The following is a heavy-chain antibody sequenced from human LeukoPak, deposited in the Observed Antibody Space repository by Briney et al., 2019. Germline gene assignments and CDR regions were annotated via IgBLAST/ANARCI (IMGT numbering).Heavy chain of an antibody. J-gene: IGHJ5*02. CDR3: AREDFWSGPNWFDP. CDR2: INPNSGGT. Sequence: ASVKVSCKASGYTFTGYYMHWVRQAPGQGLEWMGRINPNSGGTNYAQKFQGGVTMTRDTSISTAYMELSRLRSDDTAVYYCAREDFWSGPNWFDPWGQGTLVTVSS. D-gene: IGHD3-3*01. CDR1: GYTFTGYY. V-gene: IGHV1-2*06.